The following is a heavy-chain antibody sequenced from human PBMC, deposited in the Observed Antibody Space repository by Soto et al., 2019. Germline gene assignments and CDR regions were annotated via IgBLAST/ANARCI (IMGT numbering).Heavy chain of an antibody. J-gene: IGHJ3*02. CDR3: ARDPRYCTNCVCPKDAFDI. CDR1: GFTFSSYS. V-gene: IGHV3-21*01. CDR2: ISSSSSYI. D-gene: IGHD2-8*01. Sequence: GGSLRLSCAASGFTFSSYSMNWVRQAPGKGLEWVSSISSSSSYIYYADSVKGRFTISRDNAKNSLYLQMNSLRAEDTAVYYCARDPRYCTNCVCPKDAFDIWGQGTMVTVSS.